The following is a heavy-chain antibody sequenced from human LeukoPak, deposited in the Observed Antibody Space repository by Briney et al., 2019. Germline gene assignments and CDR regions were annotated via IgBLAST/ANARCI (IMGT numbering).Heavy chain of an antibody. V-gene: IGHV3-11*05. CDR2: ISGRNYI. Sequence: GGSLRLSCAASGFTFSDYYMSWIRQAPGKGLEWVSYISGRNYITYADSVKGRFTISRDNAKNSPFVQMNSLRAEDTAVYYCARVRGGNFDFWGQGTLVTVSS. J-gene: IGHJ4*02. D-gene: IGHD3-10*01. CDR1: GFTFSDYY. CDR3: ARVRGGNFDF.